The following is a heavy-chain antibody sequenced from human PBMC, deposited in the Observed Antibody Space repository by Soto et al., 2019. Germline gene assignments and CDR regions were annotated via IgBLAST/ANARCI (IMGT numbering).Heavy chain of an antibody. CDR3: AREMAGLGGEYDY. J-gene: IGHJ4*02. CDR1: GYTFTKYG. CDR2: ISGSSGNA. Sequence: QVQLVQSGAEVKNPGALVKVSCKTSGYTFTKYGVGWVRQAPGQGLEWMGWISGSSGNANYAEKVQGRITLTTDTSTSTAYIELRSLRSDDTAVYYCAREMAGLGGEYDYWGQGNLDTVSS. D-gene: IGHD3-16*01. V-gene: IGHV1-18*01.